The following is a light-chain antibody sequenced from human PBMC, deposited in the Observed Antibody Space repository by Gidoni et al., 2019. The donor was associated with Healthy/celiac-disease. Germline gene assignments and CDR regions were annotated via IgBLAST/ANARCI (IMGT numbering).Light chain of an antibody. CDR3: QQYNNWPRA. CDR2: SAS. V-gene: IGKV3-15*01. CDR1: PSVSSN. J-gene: IGKJ4*01. Sequence: EIVMTQSPATLSVSPGARATLSCRASPSVSSNLAWYQQKPGQAPRLLIYSASTRATGIPARFSGSGSGTEFTLTISSLQSEDFAVYYCQQYNNWPRAFGGGTKVEIK.